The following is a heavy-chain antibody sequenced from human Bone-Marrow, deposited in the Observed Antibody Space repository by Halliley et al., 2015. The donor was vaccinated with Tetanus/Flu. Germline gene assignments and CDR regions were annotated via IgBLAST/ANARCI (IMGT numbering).Heavy chain of an antibody. CDR3: ARTASGRQWLALYFDF. CDR1: GGAVSNYG. CDR2: SIPMFGSA. V-gene: IGHV1-69*06. D-gene: IGHD6-19*01. Sequence: QLVQSGAEVKKPGSSVKVSCKASGGAVSNYGISWLRQAPGQGLEWMGGSIPMFGSALYAQKFQGRLTLTADRSSSTAYMELSNLTSEDTAVYYCARTASGRQWLALYFDFWGQGTLVTVSS. J-gene: IGHJ4*02.